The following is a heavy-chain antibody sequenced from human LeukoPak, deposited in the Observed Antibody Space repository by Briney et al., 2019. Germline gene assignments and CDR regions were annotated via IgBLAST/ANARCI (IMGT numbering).Heavy chain of an antibody. J-gene: IGHJ4*02. V-gene: IGHV3-53*05. Sequence: GGSLRLSCAASGFTVSSNYMSWVRQAPGKGLEWVSVIYSGASTYYADSVKGRFTISRDNSKNTLYLQMNSLRAEDTAVYYCAKGRLRSFRGMEFDYWGQGTLVTVSS. CDR3: AKGRLRSFRGMEFDY. CDR1: GFTVSSNY. CDR2: IYSGAST. D-gene: IGHD3-3*01.